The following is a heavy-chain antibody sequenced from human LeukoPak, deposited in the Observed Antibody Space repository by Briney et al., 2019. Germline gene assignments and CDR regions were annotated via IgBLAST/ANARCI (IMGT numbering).Heavy chain of an antibody. V-gene: IGHV3-30*04. D-gene: IGHD3-22*01. CDR1: GFTFSSYA. CDR2: ISYDGSNK. CDR3: ARGGYYYDSSVPDFDY. J-gene: IGHJ4*02. Sequence: PGGSLRLSCAASGFTFSSYAMHWVRQAPGKGLEWVAVISYDGSNKYYADSVKGRFTISRDNSKNTLYLQMNSLRAEDTAVYYCARGGYYYDSSVPDFDYWGQGTLVTVSS.